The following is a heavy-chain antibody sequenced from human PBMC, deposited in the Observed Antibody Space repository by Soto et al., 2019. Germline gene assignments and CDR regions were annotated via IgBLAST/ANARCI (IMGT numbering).Heavy chain of an antibody. CDR1: GGSISSGDYS. CDR2: IYHSGST. CDR3: AREGYSGYAHFDY. V-gene: IGHV4-30-2*01. J-gene: IGHJ4*02. Sequence: SETLSLTCAVSGGSISSGDYSWSWIRQPPGKGLEWIGYIYHSGSTYYNPSLKSRVTISVDRSKNQFSLKLSSVIAADTAVYYCAREGYSGYAHFDYWGQGTLVTVS. D-gene: IGHD5-12*01.